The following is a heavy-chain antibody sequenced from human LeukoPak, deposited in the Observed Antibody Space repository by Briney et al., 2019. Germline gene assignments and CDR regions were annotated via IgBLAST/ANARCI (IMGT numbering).Heavy chain of an antibody. Sequence: GASVKVSCKASGYTFTGYYMHWVRQAPGQGLEWMGWINPNSGGTNYAQKFQGGVTMTRDTSISTAYMELSRLRSDDTAVYYCARAPGGVFEGIVGATVDYWGQGTLVTVSS. J-gene: IGHJ4*02. D-gene: IGHD1-26*01. CDR1: GYTFTGYY. V-gene: IGHV1-2*02. CDR2: INPNSGGT. CDR3: ARAPGGVFEGIVGATVDY.